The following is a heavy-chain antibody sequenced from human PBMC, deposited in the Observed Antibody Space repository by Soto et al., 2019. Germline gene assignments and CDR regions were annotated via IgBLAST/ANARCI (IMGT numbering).Heavy chain of an antibody. CDR1: GKSLSGYY. J-gene: IGHJ4*02. D-gene: IGHD1-26*01. V-gene: IGHV4-34*01. CDR2: INRSGNT. CDR3: ARHHVRGRTIAGAAEF. Sequence: SETLSLTCAVYGKSLSGYYWSWIRQPPGKALEWIGEINRSGNTNYNPSLKSRVTISVDTSKNQLFLNLSSVTAADTAMYYCARHHVRGRTIAGAAEFWGQGTLVTVSS.